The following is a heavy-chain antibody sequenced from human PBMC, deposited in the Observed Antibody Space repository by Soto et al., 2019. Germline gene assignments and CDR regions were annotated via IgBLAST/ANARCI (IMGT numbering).Heavy chain of an antibody. J-gene: IGHJ4*02. CDR1: GVTFSNYA. CDR3: AKQRADYGSGAHTFYFDS. CDR2: LSGSGGTT. V-gene: IGHV3-23*01. D-gene: IGHD3-10*01. Sequence: PGGSLRLSCTVSGVTFSNYAMNWVRQAPGKGLEWVSSLSGSGGTTYYADSVKGRFIISRDNSKNTLYLLMNSLRAEDTALYYCAKQRADYGSGAHTFYFDSWGQGALLTVSS.